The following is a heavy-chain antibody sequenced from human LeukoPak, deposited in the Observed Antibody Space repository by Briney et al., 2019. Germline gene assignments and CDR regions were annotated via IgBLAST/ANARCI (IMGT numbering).Heavy chain of an antibody. Sequence: ASVKVSCKASGYTFTGYYMHWVRQAPGQGLEWMGWINPNSGGTNYAQKFQGRVTMTRDTSISTAYMELSRLRPDDTAVYYCARFMVRGVSRFDPWGQGTLVTVSS. D-gene: IGHD3-10*01. CDR1: GYTFTGYY. J-gene: IGHJ5*02. CDR3: ARFMVRGVSRFDP. V-gene: IGHV1-2*02. CDR2: INPNSGGT.